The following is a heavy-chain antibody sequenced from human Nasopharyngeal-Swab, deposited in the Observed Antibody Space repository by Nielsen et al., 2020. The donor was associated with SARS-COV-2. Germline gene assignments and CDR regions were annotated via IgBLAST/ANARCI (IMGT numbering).Heavy chain of an antibody. CDR3: ARDLGSGTVSDY. Sequence: WIRQPPGKGLEYVSAISSNGGSTYYADSVKGRFTISRDNSKNTLYLQMNSLRAEDTAVYYCARDLGSGTVSDYWGQGTLVTVSS. D-gene: IGHD4-17*01. J-gene: IGHJ4*02. CDR2: ISSNGGST. V-gene: IGHV3-64*04.